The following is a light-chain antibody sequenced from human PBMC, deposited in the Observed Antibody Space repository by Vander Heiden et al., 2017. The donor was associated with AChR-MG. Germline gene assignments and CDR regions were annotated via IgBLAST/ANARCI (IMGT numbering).Light chain of an antibody. Sequence: SYELTQPPSVSVSPGQTASITCSGDKLGDKYACWYQQKPAQSPVLVSYQDSKRPSGIPERFSGSNSGNTATLTISGTQAMDEADYYCQAWDSSTAVVFGGGTKLTVL. CDR3: QAWDSSTAVV. CDR1: KLGDKY. CDR2: QDS. V-gene: IGLV3-1*01. J-gene: IGLJ2*01.